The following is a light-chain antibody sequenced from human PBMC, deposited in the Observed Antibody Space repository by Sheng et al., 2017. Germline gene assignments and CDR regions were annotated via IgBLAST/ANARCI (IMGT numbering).Light chain of an antibody. CDR1: QSISTW. CDR3: QQYNSYPLT. Sequence: EIQVTQSPSTLSASVGDRVTITCRVSQSISTWLAWYQHKPGKAPKLLIYEASTVESGDPSRFSGSGSGTEFTLTISSLQPDDFATYYCQQYNSYPLTFGGGTKV. V-gene: IGKV1-5*03. J-gene: IGKJ4*01. CDR2: EAS.